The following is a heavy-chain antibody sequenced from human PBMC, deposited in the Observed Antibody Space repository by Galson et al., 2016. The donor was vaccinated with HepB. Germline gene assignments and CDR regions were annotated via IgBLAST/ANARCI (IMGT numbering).Heavy chain of an antibody. CDR3: AGGIHS. V-gene: IGHV4-4*02. CDR1: GGSISGANW. Sequence: SETLSLTCAVSGGSISGANWWSWVRQPPGKGLEWIGDTYLGGSTNYNPSLKSRVTISIDESKNQFSLEVTSVTAADTAVYYCAGGIHSWGQGILVTVSS. J-gene: IGHJ4*02. D-gene: IGHD3-3*02. CDR2: TYLGGST.